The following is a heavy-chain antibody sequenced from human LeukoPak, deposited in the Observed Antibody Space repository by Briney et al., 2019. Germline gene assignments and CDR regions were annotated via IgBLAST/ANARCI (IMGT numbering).Heavy chain of an antibody. CDR3: GRMPEWFMPNDQFDP. CDR1: GYTFTGYY. Sequence: ASVKVSCKASGYTFTGYYMHWVRQAPGQGLEWMGWINPNSGGTNYAQKFQGRVTMTRDTSISTAYMELSRLRSDDTAVYYCGRMPEWFMPNDQFDPGGQGTLATLPS. J-gene: IGHJ5*02. D-gene: IGHD3-3*01. CDR2: INPNSGGT. V-gene: IGHV1-2*02.